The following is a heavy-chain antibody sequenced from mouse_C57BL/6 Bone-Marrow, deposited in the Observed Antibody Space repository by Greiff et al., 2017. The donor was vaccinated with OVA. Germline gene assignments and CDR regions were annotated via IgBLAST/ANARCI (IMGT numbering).Heavy chain of an antibody. V-gene: IGHV1-52*01. Sequence: QVQLQQPGAELVRPGSSVKLSCKASGYTFTSYWMHWVKQRPIQGLEWIGNIDPSDSETHYNQKFKDKATLTVDKSSSIAYMQLSSLTSEDSAVYYCARGDYYGSSPYYFDYWGQGTTLTVSS. J-gene: IGHJ2*01. CDR2: IDPSDSET. CDR3: ARGDYYGSSPYYFDY. D-gene: IGHD1-1*01. CDR1: GYTFTSYW.